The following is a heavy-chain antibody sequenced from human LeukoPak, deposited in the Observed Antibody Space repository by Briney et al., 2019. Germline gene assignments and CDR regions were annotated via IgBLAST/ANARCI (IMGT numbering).Heavy chain of an antibody. CDR1: GYTFTCPY. D-gene: IGHD2-8*01. Sequence: ASLKVSCKASGYTFTCPYIHWMRQTPGQGLEWMGWINPNSGGTKYAQKFQGRVTVTRDTSTSTAYMELSGLRADDTAAYSCARVEYCTKGVCINFDLWGQGTLVTVSS. V-gene: IGHV1-2*02. CDR2: INPNSGGT. CDR3: ARVEYCTKGVCINFDL. J-gene: IGHJ4*02.